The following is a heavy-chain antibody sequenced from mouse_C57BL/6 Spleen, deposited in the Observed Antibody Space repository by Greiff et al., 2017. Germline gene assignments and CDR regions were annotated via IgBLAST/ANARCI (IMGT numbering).Heavy chain of an antibody. Sequence: QVQLQQPGAELVKPGASVKLSCKASGYTFTSYWMHWVKQRPGQGLEWIGMIHPNSGSTNYNEKFKSKATLTVDKSSSTAYMQLSSLTSEDSAVYYCAREEVYSNYDYWGQGTTLTVSS. CDR3: AREEVYSNYDY. V-gene: IGHV1-64*01. D-gene: IGHD2-5*01. CDR2: IHPNSGST. CDR1: GYTFTSYW. J-gene: IGHJ2*01.